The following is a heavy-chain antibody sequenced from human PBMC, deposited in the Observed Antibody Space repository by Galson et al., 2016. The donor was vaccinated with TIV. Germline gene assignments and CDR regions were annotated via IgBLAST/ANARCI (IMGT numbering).Heavy chain of an antibody. V-gene: IGHV1-2*02. D-gene: IGHD3-16*01. CDR3: TRGGGGAYTFDAFDI. CDR1: GYSFTVYR. Sequence: SVKVSCKASGYSFTVYRVHWVRQAPGQGLEWMGWIHPQNVGANYAQKLQGGVTLTRDTSISTVYLELRRLKSDDTAVYFCTRGGGGAYTFDAFDIWGQGTMVTVSS. CDR2: IHPQNVGA. J-gene: IGHJ3*02.